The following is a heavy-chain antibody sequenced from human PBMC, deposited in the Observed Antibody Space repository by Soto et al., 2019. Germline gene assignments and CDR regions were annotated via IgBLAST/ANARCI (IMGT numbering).Heavy chain of an antibody. CDR1: GFTFSTYW. CDR2: INQDGSTN. D-gene: IGHD1-26*01. CDR3: AKDQWELMH. J-gene: IGHJ4*01. V-gene: IGHV3-7*03. Sequence: GGSLRLSCAASGFTFSTYWMSWARQAPGKGLEWVAHINQDGSTNYHVDSVKGRFTISRDNARNSLYLQMNSLRADDTAVYYCAKDQWELMHWGQGTLVTVSS.